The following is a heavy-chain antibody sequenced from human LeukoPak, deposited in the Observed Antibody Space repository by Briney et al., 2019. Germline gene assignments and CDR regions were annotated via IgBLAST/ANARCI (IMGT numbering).Heavy chain of an antibody. CDR1: GFTFSSYA. V-gene: IGHV3-23*01. CDR3: AKHPNRATYYFDY. CDR2: ISGSGGST. Sequence: PGGSPRLSCAASGFTFSSYAMSWVRQAPGKGLEWVSAISGSGGSTYYADSVKGRFTISRDNSKNTLYLQMNSLRAEDTAVYYCAKHPNRATYYFDYWGQGTLVTVSS. J-gene: IGHJ4*02.